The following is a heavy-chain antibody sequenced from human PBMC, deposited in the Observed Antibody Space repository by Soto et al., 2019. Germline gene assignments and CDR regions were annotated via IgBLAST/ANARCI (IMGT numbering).Heavy chain of an antibody. D-gene: IGHD4-17*01. Sequence: PSETLSLTCTVSGGSITSSSYYWGWVRQPPGKGFEWIGNMRYSGETHSDPSLQSRVTISVDTPKSQFSLSLTSGTAAGTAIYFCLFSLGHTTDIEYWGQGILVT. CDR3: LFSLGHTTDIEY. CDR2: MRYSGET. J-gene: IGHJ4*02. CDR1: GGSITSSSYY. V-gene: IGHV4-39*01.